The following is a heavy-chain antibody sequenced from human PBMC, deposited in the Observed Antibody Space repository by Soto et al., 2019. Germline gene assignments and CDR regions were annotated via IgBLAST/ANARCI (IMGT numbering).Heavy chain of an antibody. V-gene: IGHV3-23*01. Sequence: EVQLLEAGGGLVQPGGSLRLSCAASGFSFTNYGMSWVRQAPGKGLEWLSAIIGNGDTAYYADSVRGRFTISRDNSKNTLYLQLDDLGAEDTAIYYFAKDYDYGDSLPFDYWGQGTLVTVSS. J-gene: IGHJ4*02. D-gene: IGHD4-17*01. CDR2: IIGNGDTA. CDR1: GFSFTNYG. CDR3: AKDYDYGDSLPFDY.